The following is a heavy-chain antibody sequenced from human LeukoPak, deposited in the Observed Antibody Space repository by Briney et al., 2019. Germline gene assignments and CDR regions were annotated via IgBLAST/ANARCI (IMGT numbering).Heavy chain of an antibody. J-gene: IGHJ6*02. CDR1: GDSISSYY. CDR2: IYNSETT. Sequence: SETLSLTCTVSGDSISSYYWSWIRQPPGKGLEWIGYIYNSETTNYNPSLESRVTISEDTSKNLFSLMLTSVTAADTAVYYCARVVYSHYWPEGMDVWGQGTTVTVSS. V-gene: IGHV4-59*01. CDR3: ARVVYSHYWPEGMDV. D-gene: IGHD4-11*01.